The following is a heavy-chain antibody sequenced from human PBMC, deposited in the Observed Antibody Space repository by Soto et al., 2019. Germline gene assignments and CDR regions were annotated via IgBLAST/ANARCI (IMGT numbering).Heavy chain of an antibody. CDR1: GGSISSYY. CDR2: IYYSGST. Sequence: QVQLQESGPGLVKPSETLSLTCTVSGGSISSYYWSWIRQPPGKGLEWIGYIYYSGSTNYNPSLKSRVTISVDTSKDQFSLKLSSVTAAETAVYYCARAEDLTGDAFDIWGQGTMVTVSS. D-gene: IGHD3-9*01. J-gene: IGHJ3*02. V-gene: IGHV4-59*01. CDR3: ARAEDLTGDAFDI.